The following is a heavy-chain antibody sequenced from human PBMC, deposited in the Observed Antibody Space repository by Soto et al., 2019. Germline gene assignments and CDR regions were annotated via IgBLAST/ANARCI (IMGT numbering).Heavy chain of an antibody. CDR2: ISGSGGTK. J-gene: IGHJ4*02. V-gene: IGHV3-23*01. Sequence: GGSLRLSCAASGFTFSSYAMSWVRQAPGKGLEWVSAISGSGGTKYNADPMKGRFTISGDNSKNTLYLQMNGLSAEDTAVYYCGKDPVEVTTPLEADYWGQGTLVTVSS. CDR1: GFTFSSYA. CDR3: GKDPVEVTTPLEADY. D-gene: IGHD2-21*02.